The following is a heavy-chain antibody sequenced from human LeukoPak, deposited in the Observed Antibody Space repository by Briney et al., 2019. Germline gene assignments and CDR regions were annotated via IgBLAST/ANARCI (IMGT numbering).Heavy chain of an antibody. V-gene: IGHV1-2*02. D-gene: IGHD3-16*02. CDR3: ARRSPSYPYDYVWGSYRWDFDY. J-gene: IGHJ4*02. CDR2: INPNSGGT. CDR1: GYTFTGYY. Sequence: GASVKVSCKASGYTFTGYYMHWVRQAPGQGLEWMGWINPNSGGTNYAQKFQGRVTITRNTSISTAYMELSSLRSEDTAVYYCARRSPSYPYDYVWGSYRWDFDYWGQGTLVTVSS.